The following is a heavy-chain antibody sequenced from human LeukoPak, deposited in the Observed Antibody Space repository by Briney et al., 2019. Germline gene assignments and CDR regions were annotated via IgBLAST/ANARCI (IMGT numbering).Heavy chain of an antibody. CDR2: ISSSSSYI. D-gene: IGHD3-9*01. CDR3: ARGVVRYFDY. J-gene: IGHJ4*02. V-gene: IGHV3-21*01. CDR1: GFTFSSYA. Sequence: GGSLRLSCAASGFTFSSYAMHWVRQAPGKGLEWVSSISSSSSYIYYADSVKGRFTISRDNAKNSLYLQMNSLRAEDTAVHYCARGVVRYFDYWGQGALVTVSS.